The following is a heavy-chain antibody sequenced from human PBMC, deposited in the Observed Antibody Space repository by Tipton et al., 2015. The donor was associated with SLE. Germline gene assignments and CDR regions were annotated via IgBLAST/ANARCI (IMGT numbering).Heavy chain of an antibody. J-gene: IGHJ3*02. V-gene: IGHV4-39*07. CDR1: GGSISSSSYY. Sequence: LRLSCTVSGGSISSSSYYWGWIRQPPGKGLEWIGSIYHSGSTYYNPSLKSRVTISVDTSKNQFSLKLSSVTAADTAVYYCARGDSGSFRAAFDIWGQGTMVTVSS. D-gene: IGHD1-26*01. CDR2: IYHSGST. CDR3: ARGDSGSFRAAFDI.